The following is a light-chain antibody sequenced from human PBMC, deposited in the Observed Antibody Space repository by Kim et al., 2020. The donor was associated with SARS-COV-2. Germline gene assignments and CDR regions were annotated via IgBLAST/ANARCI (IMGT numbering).Light chain of an antibody. Sequence: EIVLTQSPATLSLSPGERATLSCRASQSVSSYLAWYQQKPGQAPRPLIYDVSSRATGIPARFSGSGSGTDFTLTISSLEAENFAVYYCQHRISRPYTFGQGTKLEI. J-gene: IGKJ2*01. CDR3: QHRISRPYT. CDR2: DVS. V-gene: IGKV3-11*01. CDR1: QSVSSY.